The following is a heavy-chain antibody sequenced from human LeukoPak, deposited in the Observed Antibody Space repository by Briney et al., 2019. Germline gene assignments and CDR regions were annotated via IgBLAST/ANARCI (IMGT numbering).Heavy chain of an antibody. D-gene: IGHD3-9*01. V-gene: IGHV3-74*01. CDR2: INSDGSST. CDR1: GFTFSSYW. CDR3: ARERVFYDILTGLTYYYGMDV. Sequence: GGSLRLSCAASGFTFSSYWMHWVRQAPGKGLVWVSRINSDGSSTSYADSVKGRFTISRDNAKNTLYLQMDSLRAEDTAVYYCARERVFYDILTGLTYYYGMDVWGQGTTVTVSS. J-gene: IGHJ6*02.